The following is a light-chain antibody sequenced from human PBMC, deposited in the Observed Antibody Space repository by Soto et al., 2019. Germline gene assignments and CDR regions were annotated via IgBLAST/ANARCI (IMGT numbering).Light chain of an antibody. Sequence: QSVLTQPPSASGTPGQRVTISCSGSSSNIGSNSVNWYQQLPGTAPKLLMYSSNQRPSGVPDRFSGSKSDTSAPLAISGLQSEDEADYYCAAWDDSLNGVVFGGGTKLTVL. CDR1: SSNIGSNS. CDR3: AAWDDSLNGVV. J-gene: IGLJ2*01. CDR2: SSN. V-gene: IGLV1-44*01.